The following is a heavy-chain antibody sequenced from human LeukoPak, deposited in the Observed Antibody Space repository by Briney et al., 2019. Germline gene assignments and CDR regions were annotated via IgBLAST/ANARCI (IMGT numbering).Heavy chain of an antibody. J-gene: IGHJ4*02. V-gene: IGHV4-34*01. CDR2: INHSGST. Sequence: SETLSLTCAVYGGSFSGYYWSWIRQPPEKGLEWIGEINHSGSTNYNASLKSRVTISVDKSKNQFSLKLSSVTAADTAVYYCATGMLDYWGQGTLVTVSS. CDR3: ATGMLDY. CDR1: GGSFSGYY.